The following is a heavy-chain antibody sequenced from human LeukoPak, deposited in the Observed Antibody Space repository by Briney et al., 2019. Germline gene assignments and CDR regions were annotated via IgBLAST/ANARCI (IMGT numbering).Heavy chain of an antibody. CDR2: IYYSGST. V-gene: IGHV4-61*01. CDR3: ARVVRTGDYFDY. D-gene: IGHD4-23*01. CDR1: GGSVSSGSYY. Sequence: SETLSLTCTVSGGSVSSGSYYWSWIRQPPGKGLEWIGYIYYSGSTNYNPSLKSRVTISVDTSKNQFSLKLSSVTAADTAVYYCARVVRTGDYFDYWGQGTLVTVSS. J-gene: IGHJ4*02.